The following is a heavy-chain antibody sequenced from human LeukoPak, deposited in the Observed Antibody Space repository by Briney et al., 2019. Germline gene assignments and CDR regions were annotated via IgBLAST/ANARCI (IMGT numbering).Heavy chain of an antibody. CDR3: AKDGYSYGLYFDY. V-gene: IGHV3-30*02. D-gene: IGHD5-18*01. CDR2: IRYDGSNK. J-gene: IGHJ4*02. CDR1: GFSFSSYG. Sequence: QPGGSLRLSCAASGFSFSSYGMSWVRQAPGKGLEWVAFIRYDGSNKYYADSVKGRFTISRDNSKNTLYLQMNSLRAEDTAVYYCAKDGYSYGLYFDYWGQGTLVTVSS.